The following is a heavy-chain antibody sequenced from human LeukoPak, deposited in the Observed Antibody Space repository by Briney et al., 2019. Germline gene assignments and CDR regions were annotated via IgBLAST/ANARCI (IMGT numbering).Heavy chain of an antibody. CDR2: INPKSGGT. Sequence: ASVKVSCKASGYTFIDYYMHWVRQAPGQGLEWMGWINPKSGGTNYAQKFQGRVTMTWDTCINTAYMELSRLRSDDTAVYYCARGRTLVRGIIIRGDYWGQGTLVTVSS. V-gene: IGHV1-2*02. J-gene: IGHJ4*02. D-gene: IGHD3-10*01. CDR1: GYTFIDYY. CDR3: ARGRTLVRGIIIRGDY.